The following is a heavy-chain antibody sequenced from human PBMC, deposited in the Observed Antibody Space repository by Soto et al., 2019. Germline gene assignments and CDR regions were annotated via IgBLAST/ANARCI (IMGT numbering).Heavy chain of an antibody. J-gene: IGHJ3*02. V-gene: IGHV4-31*03. CDR1: GGSIRSDGYY. CDR3: ARDGLSGGDAFDI. D-gene: IGHD3-10*01. CDR2: MNYRGIT. Sequence: QVQLQESGPGLRKPSQTLSLTCTVSGGSIRSDGYYWSWIRQRPGKGLEWIGYMNYRGITYYNPSLKSRLTISEDTSKNHFSLNLNSVTAADTAVYYCARDGLSGGDAFDIWGQGTMVVVSS.